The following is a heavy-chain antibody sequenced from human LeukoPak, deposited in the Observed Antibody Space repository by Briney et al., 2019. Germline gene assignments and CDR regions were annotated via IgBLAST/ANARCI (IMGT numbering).Heavy chain of an antibody. J-gene: IGHJ4*02. CDR3: ARGFSGSYRTPIGY. Sequence: GGSLRLSCAASGFTFINYWMTWVRQAPGEGLEWVANIKQDGSEKYYVDSVEGRFTISRDNAKNSLYLQTNSLRAEDTALYYCARGFSGSYRTPIGYWGQGTLVTVSS. CDR1: GFTFINYW. D-gene: IGHD1-26*01. V-gene: IGHV3-7*01. CDR2: IKQDGSEK.